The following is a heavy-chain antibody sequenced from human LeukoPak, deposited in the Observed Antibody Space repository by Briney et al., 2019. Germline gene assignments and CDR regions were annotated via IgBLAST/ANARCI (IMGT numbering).Heavy chain of an antibody. Sequence: SETLSLTCAVSGGSISSSNWWSWVRQPPGKGLEWIGEICHSGSTNYNPSLKSRVTISVDKSKNQFSLKLSSVTAADTAVYYCARDPVVVVAATRGGYGMDVWGQGTTVTVSS. J-gene: IGHJ6*02. CDR3: ARDPVVVVAATRGGYGMDV. V-gene: IGHV4-4*02. CDR2: ICHSGST. D-gene: IGHD2-15*01. CDR1: GGSISSSNW.